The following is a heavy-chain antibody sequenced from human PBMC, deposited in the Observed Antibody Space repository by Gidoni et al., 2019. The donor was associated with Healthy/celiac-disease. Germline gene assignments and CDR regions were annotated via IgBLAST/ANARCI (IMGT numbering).Heavy chain of an antibody. Sequence: QVQLVESGGGVVQPGRSLRLSCAPSGFTFRSYGMHWVRPAPGKGLEWVAGISYDGSNKYYADSVKGRFTISRDNSKNTLYLQMNSLRAEDTAVYYCAKRGAPMSYYYYGMDVWGQGTTVTVSS. D-gene: IGHD1-26*01. CDR1: GFTFRSYG. J-gene: IGHJ6*02. CDR2: ISYDGSNK. CDR3: AKRGAPMSYYYYGMDV. V-gene: IGHV3-30*18.